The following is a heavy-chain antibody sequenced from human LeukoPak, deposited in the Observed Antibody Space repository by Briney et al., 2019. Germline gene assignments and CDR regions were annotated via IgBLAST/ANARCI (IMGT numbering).Heavy chain of an antibody. J-gene: IGHJ6*02. CDR2: IYPGDSDT. D-gene: IGHD5-18*01. CDR3: ARQQLWLRANYYGMDV. CDR1: GYSFTSYW. Sequence: GESLKISCKGSGYSFTSYWIGWVRQMPGKGLEWMGIIYPGDSDTRYSPSFQGQVTISADKSISTAYPQWSSLKASDTAMYYCARQQLWLRANYYGMDVWGQGTTVTVSS. V-gene: IGHV5-51*01.